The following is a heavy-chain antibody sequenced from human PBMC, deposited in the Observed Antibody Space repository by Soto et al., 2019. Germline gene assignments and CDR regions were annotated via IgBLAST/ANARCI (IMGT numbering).Heavy chain of an antibody. Sequence: QVQLQQWGAGLLKPSETLSLTCAVYGGSFSGYYWSWIRQPPGKGLEWIGEINHSGSTNYNPSLKSRVTISXDXXKNQFSLKLSSVTAADTAVYYCARVTGRYYYGMDVWGQGTTVTVSS. CDR1: GGSFSGYY. V-gene: IGHV4-34*01. J-gene: IGHJ6*02. CDR3: ARVTGRYYYGMDV. CDR2: INHSGST.